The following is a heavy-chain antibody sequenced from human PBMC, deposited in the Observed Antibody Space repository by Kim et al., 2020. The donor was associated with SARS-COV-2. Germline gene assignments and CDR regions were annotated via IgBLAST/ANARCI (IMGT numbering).Heavy chain of an antibody. CDR2: ISTYNSNT. Sequence: ASVKVSCKASGYTFTSYGINWVRQAPGQGLEWMGWISTYNSNTNYVQKLQVRVTMTTDTSTSTAYMELRSLRSDDTAVYYCARDGPGFGELMIYWGQGTLVTVSS. CDR1: GYTFTSYG. D-gene: IGHD3-10*01. J-gene: IGHJ4*02. CDR3: ARDGPGFGELMIY. V-gene: IGHV1-18*04.